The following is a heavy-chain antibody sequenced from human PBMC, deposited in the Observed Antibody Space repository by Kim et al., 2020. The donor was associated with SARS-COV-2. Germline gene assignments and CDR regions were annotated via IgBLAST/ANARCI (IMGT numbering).Heavy chain of an antibody. CDR3: ARAEYSSGWYLQTAKYYYYYYGMDV. CDR1: GFTVSSNY. D-gene: IGHD6-19*01. CDR2: IYSGGST. J-gene: IGHJ6*02. Sequence: GGSLRLSCAASGFTVSSNYMSWVRQAPGKGLEWVSVIYSGGSTYYADSVKGRFTISRDNSKNTLYLQMNSLRAEDTAVYYCARAEYSSGWYLQTAKYYYYYYGMDVWGQGTTVTVSS. V-gene: IGHV3-53*01.